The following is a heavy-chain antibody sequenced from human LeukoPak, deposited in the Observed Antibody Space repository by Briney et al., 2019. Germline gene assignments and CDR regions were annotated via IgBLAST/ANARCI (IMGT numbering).Heavy chain of an antibody. CDR3: VKSNSRYQPWTLDI. CDR2: IFYNEGT. J-gene: IGHJ3*02. CDR1: SGSFRTYY. Sequence: SETLSLTCTVSSGSFRTYYWSWIRQPPGKGLEWIGYIFYNEGTSYNPSLKSRVTISVDTSNNQLSLKVDSVTAADTAMYYCVKSNSRYQPWTLDIWGRGTMVTVSS. V-gene: IGHV4-59*01. D-gene: IGHD2-2*01.